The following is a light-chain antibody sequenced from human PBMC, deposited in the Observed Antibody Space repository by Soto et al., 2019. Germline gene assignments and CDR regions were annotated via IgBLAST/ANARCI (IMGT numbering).Light chain of an antibody. J-gene: IGKJ1*01. CDR2: AAS. Sequence: DIRMTQSPSSLSAYVEDSVTISCRASQTISSRLSWYQQEPGKAPRLLIYAASRLQSGVPSRFTGSGSGTDFTLTISGLQPEDFATYYCQQSHSRVTFGQGTKVDIK. CDR3: QQSHSRVT. V-gene: IGKV1-39*01. CDR1: QTISSR.